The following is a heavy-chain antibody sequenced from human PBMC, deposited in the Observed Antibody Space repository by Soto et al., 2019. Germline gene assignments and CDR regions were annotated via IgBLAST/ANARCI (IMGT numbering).Heavy chain of an antibody. V-gene: IGHV1-18*04. CDR2: ISAYNGNT. CDR1: GYTFTSYG. J-gene: IGHJ4*02. CDR3: ASLYDSSGYHDY. D-gene: IGHD3-22*01. Sequence: ASVKVSCKASGYTFTSYGISWLRQAPGQGLEWMGWISAYNGNTNYAQKLQGRVTMTTDTSTSTAYMELRSLRSDDTAVYYCASLYDSSGYHDYWGQGTLVTVSS.